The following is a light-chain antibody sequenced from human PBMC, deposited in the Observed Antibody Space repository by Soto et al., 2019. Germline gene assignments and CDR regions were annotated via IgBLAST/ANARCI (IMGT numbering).Light chain of an antibody. V-gene: IGKV1-39*01. CDR2: AAS. Sequence: DIQMTQSPSSLSASVGDRVTITCRASQSISSFLNWYQQKPGKAPKLLIYAASTLQSGVPSRFSGSGSGTDFTLTITSLQPEDIATYPCQQSYGTPLTFGQGTKVEIK. CDR3: QQSYGTPLT. CDR1: QSISSF. J-gene: IGKJ1*01.